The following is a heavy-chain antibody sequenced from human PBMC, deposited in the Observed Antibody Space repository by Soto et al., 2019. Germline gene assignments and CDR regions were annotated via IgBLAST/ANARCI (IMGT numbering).Heavy chain of an antibody. CDR1: GFTFSSYA. J-gene: IGHJ3*02. Sequence: GGALRLSCAASGFTFSSYAMSWVRQAPGKGLEWVSAISGSGGSTYYADSVKGRFTISRDNSKNTLYLQMNSLRAEDTAVYYCAKALPLPVVVVDAGAFDIWGQGTTVTVSS. CDR2: ISGSGGST. V-gene: IGHV3-23*01. D-gene: IGHD2-15*01. CDR3: AKALPLPVVVVDAGAFDI.